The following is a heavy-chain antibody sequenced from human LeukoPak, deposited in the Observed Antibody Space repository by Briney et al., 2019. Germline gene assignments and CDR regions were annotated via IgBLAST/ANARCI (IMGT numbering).Heavy chain of an antibody. CDR1: GYSISSGYF. CDR2: IYHSGST. V-gene: IGHV4-38-2*01. CDR3: ARTQSSGIVGATTQFDY. D-gene: IGHD1-26*01. J-gene: IGHJ4*02. Sequence: SETLSLTCAVSGYSISSGYFWGWIRLPPGKGLEWIVSIYHSGSTYYNPSLKSRVTISVETSLNQFSLILSSVTAEDTALYYWARTQSSGIVGATTQFDYWGQGTLVTVSS.